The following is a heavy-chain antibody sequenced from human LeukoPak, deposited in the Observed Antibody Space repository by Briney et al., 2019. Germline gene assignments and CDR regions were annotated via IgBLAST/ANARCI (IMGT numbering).Heavy chain of an antibody. Sequence: GGSLRLSCAASGFTFSSYWMHWVRQAPGKGLVWVSRINSDETSTSYADSVKGRFTISRDNAQKTLYLQMNSLRAEDTAVYYCAREIFGSGSYPDYWGQGTLVTVSS. J-gene: IGHJ4*02. CDR1: GFTFSSYW. CDR2: INSDETST. D-gene: IGHD3-10*01. CDR3: AREIFGSGSYPDY. V-gene: IGHV3-74*01.